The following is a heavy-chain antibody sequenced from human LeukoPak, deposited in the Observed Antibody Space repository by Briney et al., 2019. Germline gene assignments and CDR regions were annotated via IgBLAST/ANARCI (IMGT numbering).Heavy chain of an antibody. J-gene: IGHJ6*02. V-gene: IGHV3-7*01. CDR3: ARGRTMDV. CDR2: IKQDGSEK. CDR1: KFTFTVYW. Sequence: GGSLRLSCSAPKFTFTVYWMTWVRQAPGKGLEWVANIKQDGSEKYYVDSVKGRFTISRDNANNSLSLQMNSLRVEDTAVYYCARGRTMDVWGQGTTVTSP.